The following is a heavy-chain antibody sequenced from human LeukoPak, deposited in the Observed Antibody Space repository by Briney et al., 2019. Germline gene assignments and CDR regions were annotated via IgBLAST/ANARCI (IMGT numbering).Heavy chain of an antibody. CDR3: AKTPTGYYAVFDY. V-gene: IGHV3-23*01. CDR2: ISGSGDST. J-gene: IGHJ4*02. Sequence: GGSLRLSCAASGFTFSSYAMSWVRQAPGKGLEWVSAISGSGDSTYYADSVKGRFTISRDNSKNTLYLQMNSLRAEATAVYYCAKTPTGYYAVFDYWGQGTLVTVSS. CDR1: GFTFSSYA. D-gene: IGHD3-9*01.